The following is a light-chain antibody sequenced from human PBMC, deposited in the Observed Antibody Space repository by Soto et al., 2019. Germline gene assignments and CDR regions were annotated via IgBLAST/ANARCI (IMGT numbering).Light chain of an antibody. Sequence: QSVLTQPPSASGTPGQRVTIYCSGSTSNIGSNAVSWYQQLPGTAPKLLIYSNNQRPSGVPDRFSGSKSGTSASLAISGLQSEDEADYYCATWDDSLYGLIFGGGTQLTVL. V-gene: IGLV1-44*01. CDR3: ATWDDSLYGLI. J-gene: IGLJ2*01. CDR2: SNN. CDR1: TSNIGSNA.